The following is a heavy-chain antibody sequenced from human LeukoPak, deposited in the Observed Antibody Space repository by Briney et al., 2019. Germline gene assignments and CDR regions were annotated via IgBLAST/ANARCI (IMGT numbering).Heavy chain of an antibody. V-gene: IGHV1-2*02. CDR1: GYTFTGYY. J-gene: IGHJ4*02. D-gene: IGHD2-15*01. CDR3: ASRPDQHLLYYFDY. CDR2: INPNSGGT. Sequence: GASVKVSCKAFGYTFTGYYMHWVRQAPGQGLEWMGWINPNSGGTKYAQKFQGRVTMTSDASISTAYMELSSLRSDDTAVYYCASRPDQHLLYYFDYWGQGALVTVSS.